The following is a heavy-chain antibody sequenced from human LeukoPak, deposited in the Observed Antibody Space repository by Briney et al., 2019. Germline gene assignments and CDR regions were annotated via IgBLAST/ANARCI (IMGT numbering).Heavy chain of an antibody. CDR1: GGSISGYY. Sequence: SETLSLTCTVSGGSISGYYWSWIRQSPEKGLEWIGYIYYSGSTNYNPSLQSRVTISVDTSKNRFSLKLTSVTAADTAVYYCARHRSGYYSVAFDIWGQGTMVTVSS. V-gene: IGHV4-59*01. D-gene: IGHD3-22*01. J-gene: IGHJ3*02. CDR3: ARHRSGYYSVAFDI. CDR2: IYYSGST.